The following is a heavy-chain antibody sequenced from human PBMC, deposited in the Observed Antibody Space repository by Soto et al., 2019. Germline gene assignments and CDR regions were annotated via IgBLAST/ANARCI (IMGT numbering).Heavy chain of an antibody. V-gene: IGHV3-66*01. CDR1: GFTVSNNY. J-gene: IGHJ4*02. D-gene: IGHD3-16*01. CDR2: IFSGGNT. Sequence: GGSLRLSCAASGFTVSNNYMSWVRQAPGKGLEGVSVIFSGGNTYSADSVKDRFTISRDNSKNTLFLQMNSLRAEDSGVYYCARVPTYLGKLLNWGQGTLVTVSS. CDR3: ARVPTYLGKLLN.